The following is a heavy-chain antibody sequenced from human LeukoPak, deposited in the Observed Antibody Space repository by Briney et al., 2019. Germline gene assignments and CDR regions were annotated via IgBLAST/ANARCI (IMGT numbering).Heavy chain of an antibody. J-gene: IGHJ3*02. CDR1: GGSFSGYY. Sequence: SETLSLTCAVYGGSFSGYYWSWIRQPPGKGLEWIGEINHSGSTNYNPSLKSRVTISVDTSKNQFSLKLGSVTAADTAVYYCAIPGYCSSTSCYVYAFDIWGQGTMVTVSS. CDR2: INHSGST. CDR3: AIPGYCSSTSCYVYAFDI. D-gene: IGHD2-2*01. V-gene: IGHV4-34*01.